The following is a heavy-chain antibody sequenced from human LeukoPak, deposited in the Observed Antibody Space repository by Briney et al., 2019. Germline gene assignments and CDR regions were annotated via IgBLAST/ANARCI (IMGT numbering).Heavy chain of an antibody. CDR1: GFTVSSTY. D-gene: IGHD1-1*01. CDR2: MSSDGTT. V-gene: IGHV3-66*01. Sequence: PGGFLRLSCAASGFTVSSTYMNWVRQSPGKGLEWVSFMSSDGTTFYADSVKGRFIISRDNSNNTLYLQMNGLTAEDTAVYYCARDVQGDYDWNDGWFDPWGQGTLVTVSS. CDR3: ARDVQGDYDWNDGWFDP. J-gene: IGHJ5*02.